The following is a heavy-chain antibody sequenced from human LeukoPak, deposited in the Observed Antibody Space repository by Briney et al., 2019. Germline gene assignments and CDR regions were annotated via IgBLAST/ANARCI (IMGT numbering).Heavy chain of an antibody. D-gene: IGHD3-10*01. CDR2: ISSSSSTI. Sequence: PGGSLRLSCAASGFTFSSYSMNWVRQAPGKGLEWVSYISSSSSTIYYADSVKGRFTISRDNAKNSLYLQMNSLRDEDTAVYYCARGSRVWFGELLFDYWGQGTLVTVSS. CDR1: GFTFSSYS. V-gene: IGHV3-48*02. J-gene: IGHJ4*02. CDR3: ARGSRVWFGELLFDY.